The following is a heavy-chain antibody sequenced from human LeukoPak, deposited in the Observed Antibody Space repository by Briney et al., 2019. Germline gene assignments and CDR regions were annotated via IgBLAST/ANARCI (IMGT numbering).Heavy chain of an antibody. CDR1: DGSFRGYH. D-gene: IGHD2-2*01. CDR3: ARGRYCSSANCYDWFDH. J-gene: IGHJ5*02. CDR2: ITYGGTT. V-gene: IGHV4-34*01. Sequence: SETLSLTCVVSDGSFRGYHWNWIRQPPGKGLEWIGEITYGGTTNYNPSLRSRVTMSVDTSKKQFSLKLTSVTAADTAVYYCARGRYCSSANCYDWFDHWGQGTLVSVSS.